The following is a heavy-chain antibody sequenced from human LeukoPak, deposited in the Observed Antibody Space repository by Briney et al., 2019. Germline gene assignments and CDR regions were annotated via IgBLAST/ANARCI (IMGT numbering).Heavy chain of an antibody. V-gene: IGHV4-39*07. CDR2: INYSGIT. CDR3: AKSGPAAGRPDAFDI. CDR1: GGSVTSSSFY. J-gene: IGHJ3*02. D-gene: IGHD2-2*01. Sequence: SETLSLTCTLSGGSVTSSSFYWAWIRQPPGKGLECIGTINYSGITYYNSPLKSRVTISVDTSRNQFSLKLNSVTAADTAVYFCAKSGPAAGRPDAFDIWGQGTMVTVSS.